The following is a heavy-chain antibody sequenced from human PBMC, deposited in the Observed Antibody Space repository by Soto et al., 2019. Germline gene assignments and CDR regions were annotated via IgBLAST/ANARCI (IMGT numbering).Heavy chain of an antibody. D-gene: IGHD5-12*01. Sequence: QVQLQESGPGLVKPSQTLSLTCTVSGGSISSGGYYWSWIRQHPGKGLEWIGYIYYSGSTYYNPSPTSRLTISVDTSKNPFSPKLSSVTAADTAVYYCARQRGYSGYDSGRFDYWGQGTLVTVSS. CDR1: GGSISSGGYY. CDR3: ARQRGYSGYDSGRFDY. CDR2: IYYSGST. V-gene: IGHV4-31*03. J-gene: IGHJ4*02.